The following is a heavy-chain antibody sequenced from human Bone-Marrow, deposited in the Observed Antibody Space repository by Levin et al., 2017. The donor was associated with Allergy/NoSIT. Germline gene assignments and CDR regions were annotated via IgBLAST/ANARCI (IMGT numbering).Heavy chain of an antibody. V-gene: IGHV3-30-3*01. Sequence: GGSLRLSCAASGFTFSSYAMHWVRQAPGKGLEWVAVISYDGSNKYYADSVKGRFTISRDNSKNTLYLQMNSLRAEDTAVYYCAREWLYCSSTSCYGVGYYYGMDVWGQGTTVTVSS. CDR1: GFTFSSYA. J-gene: IGHJ6*02. CDR3: AREWLYCSSTSCYGVGYYYGMDV. D-gene: IGHD2-2*01. CDR2: ISYDGSNK.